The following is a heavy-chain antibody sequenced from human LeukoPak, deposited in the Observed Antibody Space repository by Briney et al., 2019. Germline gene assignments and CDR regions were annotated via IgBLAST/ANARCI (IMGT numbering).Heavy chain of an antibody. CDR3: ARAPRTLRYFDWSPPNWFDP. CDR2: ISSSSSYI. D-gene: IGHD3-9*01. CDR1: GFTFSSYS. V-gene: IGHV3-21*01. J-gene: IGHJ5*02. Sequence: PGGSLRLSCAASGFTFSSYSMNWVRQAPGKGLEWVSSISSSSSYIYYADSVKDRFTISGDNAKNSLYLQMNSLRAEDTAVYYCARAPRTLRYFDWSPPNWFDPWGQGTLVTVSS.